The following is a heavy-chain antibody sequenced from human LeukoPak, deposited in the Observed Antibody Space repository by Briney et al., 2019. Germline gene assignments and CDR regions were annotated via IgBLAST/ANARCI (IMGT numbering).Heavy chain of an antibody. D-gene: IGHD3-10*01. CDR1: GFTFSNYA. V-gene: IGHV3-30-3*01. J-gene: IGHJ4*02. CDR3: ARALGTVRGVGFDY. CDR2: ISYDGSNK. Sequence: GGSLRLSCAASGFTFSNYAMHWVRQAPGKGLEWVAVISYDGSNKYYADSVKGRFTISRDNAKNSLYLQMNSLRAEDTAVYYCARALGTVRGVGFDYWGQGTLVTVSS.